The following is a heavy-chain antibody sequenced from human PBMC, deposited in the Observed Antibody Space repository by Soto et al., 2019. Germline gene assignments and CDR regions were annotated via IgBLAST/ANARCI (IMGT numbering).Heavy chain of an antibody. V-gene: IGHV3-9*01. D-gene: IGHD6-25*01. CDR3: PNDAAYSFDY. J-gene: IGHJ4*02. CDR2: ISWGSGSI. Sequence: GGSLRLSCAASGFTFDDYAMHWVRQAPGKGLEWVSGISWGSGSIDYADSVKGRFTISRDNAKNSLYLQMNRLRDEDTALYYCPNDAAYSFDYSGQGTLVTV. CDR1: GFTFDDYA.